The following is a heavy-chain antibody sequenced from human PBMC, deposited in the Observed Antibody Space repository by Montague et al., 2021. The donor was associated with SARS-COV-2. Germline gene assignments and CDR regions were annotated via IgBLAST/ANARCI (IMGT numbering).Heavy chain of an antibody. CDR3: ARPLVRGVPKAFDI. CDR1: GASITRNYY. CDR2: IYYSGTT. D-gene: IGHD3-10*01. Sequence: SETLSLTCTVSGASITRNYYWGWIRQPPGKGLEWVGNIYYSGTTFINPSLESRVTISVDASKNQFSLNLTSVTAADTAVYYCARPLVRGVPKAFDIGGQGALVIVSS. J-gene: IGHJ3*02. V-gene: IGHV4-39*01.